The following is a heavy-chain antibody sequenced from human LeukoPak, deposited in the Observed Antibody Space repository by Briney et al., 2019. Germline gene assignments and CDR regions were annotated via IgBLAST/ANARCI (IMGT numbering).Heavy chain of an antibody. CDR3: AREGGLGRYCSGGSCYCDY. CDR2: ISSSGSTI. J-gene: IGHJ4*02. D-gene: IGHD2-15*01. CDR1: GFTFSDYY. Sequence: PGGSLRLSCAASGFTFSDYYMSWIRQAPGKGLEWVSYISSSGSTIYYADSVKGRFTISRDNAKNSLYLQMNSLRAEDTAVYYCAREGGLGRYCSGGSCYCDYWGQGTLVTVSS. V-gene: IGHV3-11*04.